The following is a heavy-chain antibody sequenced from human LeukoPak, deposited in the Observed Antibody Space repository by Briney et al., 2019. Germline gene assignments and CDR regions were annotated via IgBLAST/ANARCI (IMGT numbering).Heavy chain of an antibody. Sequence: GGSLRLSCAASGFTFSSYSMNWVRQAPGKGLEWVSSISSSSSYIYYADSVKGRSTISRDNAKNSLYLQMNSLRAEDTAVYYCARDPYYYDSSSDFDYWGQGTLVTVSS. V-gene: IGHV3-21*01. CDR2: ISSSSSYI. CDR3: ARDPYYYDSSSDFDY. D-gene: IGHD3-22*01. J-gene: IGHJ4*02. CDR1: GFTFSSYS.